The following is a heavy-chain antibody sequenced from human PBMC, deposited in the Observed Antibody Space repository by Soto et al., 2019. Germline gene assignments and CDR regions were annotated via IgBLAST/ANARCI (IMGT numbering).Heavy chain of an antibody. CDR2: INPNSGGT. CDR3: ARDPHYYDSSPTDAFDI. J-gene: IGHJ3*02. V-gene: IGHV1-2*02. D-gene: IGHD3-22*01. Sequence: ASVKVSCKASGYTFTGYYMHWVRQAPGQGLEWMGWINPNSGGTNYAQKFQGRVTMTRDTSISTAYMELSRLRSDDTAVYYCARDPHYYDSSPTDAFDIWGQGTMVTV. CDR1: GYTFTGYY.